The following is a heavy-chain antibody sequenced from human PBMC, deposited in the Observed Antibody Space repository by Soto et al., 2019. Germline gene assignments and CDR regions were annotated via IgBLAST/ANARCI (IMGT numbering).Heavy chain of an antibody. CDR3: ARGIEQQLGPSYFDF. D-gene: IGHD6-13*01. CDR1: GGSISSGGYS. CDR2: IYYSGRN. J-gene: IGHJ4*02. Sequence: QVQLQESGPGLVKPSQTLSLTCTVAGGSISSGGYSWSWIRQHPGKGMEWLGYIYYSGRNYYNTFLKSRVNISVDTSKNQFSLKLSSVPAADTAVYCGARGIEQQLGPSYFDFWGQGTLVTVSS. V-gene: IGHV4-31*03.